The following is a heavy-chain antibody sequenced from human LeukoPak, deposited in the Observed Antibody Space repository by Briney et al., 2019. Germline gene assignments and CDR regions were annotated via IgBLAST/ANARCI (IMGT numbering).Heavy chain of an antibody. CDR2: ITPNSGGT. Sequence: ASVKVSCKASGYTFTAYYVHCVRQAPGQGLEWMGWITPNSGGTKYAQKFQGRVTMTRDTSISTAYMELSGLRSDDTAVYYCARGFRLSAIEDWFDPWGQGTLVTVSS. V-gene: IGHV1-2*02. CDR1: GYTFTAYY. J-gene: IGHJ5*02. CDR3: ARGFRLSAIEDWFDP. D-gene: IGHD2-2*02.